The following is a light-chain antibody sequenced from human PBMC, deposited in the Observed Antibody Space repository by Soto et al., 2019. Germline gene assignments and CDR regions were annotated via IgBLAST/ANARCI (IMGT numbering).Light chain of an antibody. CDR1: RSDVGSGSHNL. J-gene: IGLJ1*01. Sequence: QSVLTQPASVSGSPGKSITISCTGTRSDVGSGSHNLVSWYQQRPGKAPKLMIYEGTKRPSGVSHRFSGSKSGNTASLTISGLRAEDEADYYCCSYAGSFTYVFGTGTKLTVL. CDR2: EGT. CDR3: CSYAGSFTYV. V-gene: IGLV2-23*01.